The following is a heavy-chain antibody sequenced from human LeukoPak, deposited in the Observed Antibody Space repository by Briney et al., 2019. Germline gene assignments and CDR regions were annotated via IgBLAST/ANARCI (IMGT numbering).Heavy chain of an antibody. D-gene: IGHD6-13*01. V-gene: IGHV1-2*02. CDR3: ARDGSLHY. Sequence: ASVKVSCKASGYTFTGYYMHWQRQAPGQGLEWMGWINPNSGGTNYAQKFQGRVTLTRNTSISTAYMELSSLRSDDTAVYYCARDGSLHYWGQGTLVTVSS. CDR1: GYTFTGYY. CDR2: INPNSGGT. J-gene: IGHJ4*02.